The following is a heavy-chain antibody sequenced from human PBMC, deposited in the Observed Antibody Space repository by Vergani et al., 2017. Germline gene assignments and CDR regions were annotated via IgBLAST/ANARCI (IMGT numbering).Heavy chain of an antibody. CDR2: IWYDGSNK. Sequence: QVQLVESGGGVVQPGRSLRLSCAASGFTFSSYGMHWVRQAPGKGLEWVAVIWYDGSNKYYADSVKGRFTISRDNSKNTLYLQMYSLRAEDTAVYYCARGVTSYGDYHSFDYWGQGTLVTVSS. CDR3: ARGVTSYGDYHSFDY. CDR1: GFTFSSYG. V-gene: IGHV3-33*01. D-gene: IGHD4-17*01. J-gene: IGHJ4*02.